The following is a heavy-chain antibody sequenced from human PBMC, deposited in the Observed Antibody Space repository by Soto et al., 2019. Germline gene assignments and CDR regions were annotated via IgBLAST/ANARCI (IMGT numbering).Heavy chain of an antibody. Sequence: QVQLQESGPGLVKPSQTLSLACSVSGASINSGGYFWSWIRQLPGKGLEWIGYIHYSGSNYYNPSLKSRVVMSIDTSKNDFSLKLSSVTAADTAVFYCARGFVETAMAFDYWGQGALVTVSS. V-gene: IGHV4-31*03. CDR2: IHYSGSN. J-gene: IGHJ4*02. D-gene: IGHD5-18*01. CDR1: GASINSGGYF. CDR3: ARGFVETAMAFDY.